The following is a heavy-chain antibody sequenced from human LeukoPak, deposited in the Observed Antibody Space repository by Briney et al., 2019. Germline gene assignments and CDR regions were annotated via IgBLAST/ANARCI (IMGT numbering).Heavy chain of an antibody. D-gene: IGHD3-9*01. CDR2: INHSGRT. CDR1: GGPFSGYY. CDR3: ARWRYDILTGYYYYYYGMDV. V-gene: IGHV4-34*01. Sequence: SETLSLPCAVYGGPFSGYYWRWIRQPPGKGLEWIGEINHSGRTNYNPSLKSRVTISVDTSKNQFSLKLSSVTAAHTAVYYCARWRYDILTGYYYYYYGMDVWGQGTTVTVSS. J-gene: IGHJ6*02.